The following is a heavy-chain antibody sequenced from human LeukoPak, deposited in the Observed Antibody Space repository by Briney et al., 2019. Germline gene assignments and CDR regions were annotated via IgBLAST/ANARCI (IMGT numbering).Heavy chain of an antibody. CDR1: GYSFTSYW. J-gene: IGHJ5*02. CDR3: ARRFTLSGRPDNWFDP. D-gene: IGHD3-10*01. CDR2: IYPGDTDT. V-gene: IGHV5-51*01. Sequence: GESLKISCKGSGYSFTSYWIGWVRQMPGKGLEWMGIIYPGDTDTRYSPSFQGQVTISADKSISTAYLQWSSLKASDTAMYYCARRFTLSGRPDNWFDPWAREPWSPSPQ.